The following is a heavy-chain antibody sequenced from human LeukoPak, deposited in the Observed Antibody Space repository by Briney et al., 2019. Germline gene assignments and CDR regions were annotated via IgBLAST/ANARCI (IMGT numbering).Heavy chain of an antibody. CDR2: IYYSGTT. Sequence: SQALSLTCTVSRGSISSGRYYWSWIRQPPGKGLEWIGYIYYSGTTYHNPSLKSRLTISVDTSKNQFSLKLSSVTAAETAVYYCARRGTYDIDAFDIWGQGTMVTVSS. V-gene: IGHV4-30-4*01. CDR3: ARRGTYDIDAFDI. CDR1: RGSISSGRYY. J-gene: IGHJ3*02. D-gene: IGHD3-9*01.